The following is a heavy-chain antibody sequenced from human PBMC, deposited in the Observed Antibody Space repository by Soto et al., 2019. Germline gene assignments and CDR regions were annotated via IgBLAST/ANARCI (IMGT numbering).Heavy chain of an antibody. CDR1: GFTFSDYY. Sequence: EVQLVASGGGLVQPGGSLRLSCAASGFTFSDYYINWVRQAPGKGLEWVGRTRNKANSYTTDYAAFVKGRLTISREDSQNLTSLKMNSRKTADTAVYYCARESSRSGPDYDYWGQGTLVTVSS. D-gene: IGHD2-15*01. CDR2: TRNKANSYTT. J-gene: IGHJ4*02. CDR3: ARESSRSGPDYDY. V-gene: IGHV3-72*01.